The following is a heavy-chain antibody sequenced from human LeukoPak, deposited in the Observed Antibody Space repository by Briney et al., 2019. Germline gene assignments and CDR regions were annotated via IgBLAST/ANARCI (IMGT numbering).Heavy chain of an antibody. Sequence: ASVKVSCKGSGYRFYNYGISWVRQVPGQGLEWVAWISAYTGKTDSAQKDQGRVTLTTDTSTSTAYMELRSLTSDDTAMYYCVRDFPTVSLRHFEFWGQGTLVTVSS. V-gene: IGHV1-18*01. J-gene: IGHJ1*01. CDR3: VRDFPTVSLRHFEF. CDR1: GYRFYNYG. CDR2: ISAYTGKT.